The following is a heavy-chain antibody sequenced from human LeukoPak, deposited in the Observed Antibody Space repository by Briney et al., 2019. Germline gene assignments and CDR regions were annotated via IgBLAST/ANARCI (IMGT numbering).Heavy chain of an antibody. D-gene: IGHD3-9*01. CDR2: IYYSGTT. CDR3: ARADYDILTGDYPPSPGGFDD. J-gene: IGHJ4*02. Sequence: PSETLSLTCTVSGDSISNYFWSWIRQPPGKGLEWIGYIYYSGTTNYNPSLKSRVTISIDTSKNQSSLKLSSVTPADTAVYYCARADYDILTGDYPPSPGGFDDWGQGTLVTVSS. V-gene: IGHV4-59*01. CDR1: GDSISNYF.